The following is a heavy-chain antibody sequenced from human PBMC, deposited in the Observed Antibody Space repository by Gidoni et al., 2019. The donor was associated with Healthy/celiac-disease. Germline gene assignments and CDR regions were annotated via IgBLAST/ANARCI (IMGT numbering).Heavy chain of an antibody. V-gene: IGHV3-49*05. J-gene: IGHJ3*02. CDR2: IRSKAYGGTT. Sequence: EVQLVESGGGLVKPGRSLRLSCTASDAMSWFRQAPGKGLEWVGFIRSKAYGGTTEYAASVKGRFTISRDDSKSIAYLQMNSLKTEDTAVYYCTSLWYYYDSSSYSDAFDIWGQGTMVTVSS. CDR1: DA. CDR3: TSLWYYYDSSSYSDAFDI. D-gene: IGHD3-22*01.